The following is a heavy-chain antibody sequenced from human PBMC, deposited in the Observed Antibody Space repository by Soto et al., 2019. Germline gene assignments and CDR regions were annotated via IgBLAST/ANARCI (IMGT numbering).Heavy chain of an antibody. D-gene: IGHD3-22*01. Sequence: GGSLRLSCAASGFTFGSYSMNWVRQAPGKGLEWVSYISSSSSTIYYADSVKGRFTISRDNAKNSLYLQMNSLRAEDTAVYYCARGPYYYDSSGPWGYWGQGTLVTVSS. J-gene: IGHJ4*02. CDR1: GFTFGSYS. CDR2: ISSSSSTI. CDR3: ARGPYYYDSSGPWGY. V-gene: IGHV3-48*01.